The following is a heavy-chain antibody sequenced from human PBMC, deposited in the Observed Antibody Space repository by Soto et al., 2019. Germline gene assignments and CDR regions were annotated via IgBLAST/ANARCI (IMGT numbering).Heavy chain of an antibody. D-gene: IGHD2-15*01. CDR1: GFTFSSYA. CDR3: AKETNSAGFGLMWVVVAATEYFDY. J-gene: IGHJ4*02. Sequence: PGGSLRLSCAASGFTFSSYAMSWVRQAPGKGLEWVSAISGSGGSTYYADSVKGRFTISRDNSKNTLYLQMNSLRAEDTAVYYCAKETNSAGFGLMWVVVAATEYFDYWGQGTLVTVSS. CDR2: ISGSGGST. V-gene: IGHV3-23*01.